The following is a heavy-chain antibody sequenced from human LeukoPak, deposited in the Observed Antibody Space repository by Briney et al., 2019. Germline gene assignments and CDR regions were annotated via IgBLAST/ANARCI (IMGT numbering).Heavy chain of an antibody. J-gene: IGHJ6*02. CDR3: ARDNWNYGSSMDV. D-gene: IGHD1-7*01. Sequence: SETLSLTCTVSGGSISSYYWSWIRQPPGKGLEWIGYIYYSGSTNYNPSLKSRVTISVGTSKNQFSLKLSSVTAADTAVYYCARDNWNYGSSMDVWGQGTTVTVSS. V-gene: IGHV4-59*01. CDR2: IYYSGST. CDR1: GGSISSYY.